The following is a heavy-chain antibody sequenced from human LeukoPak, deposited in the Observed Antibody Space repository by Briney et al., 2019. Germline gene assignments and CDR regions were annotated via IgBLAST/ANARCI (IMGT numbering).Heavy chain of an antibody. CDR1: GFTFSSYN. CDR2: ISGSGRST. Sequence: GGSLRLSCAASGFTFSSYNMNWVRQAPGKGLEWVATISGSGRSTYYADSVKGRFTISRDNSKHTLFLQMASLRAEDTAVYYCVKASSSSWSSFDYWGQGTLVTVSS. J-gene: IGHJ4*02. CDR3: VKASSSSWSSFDY. V-gene: IGHV3-23*01. D-gene: IGHD6-13*01.